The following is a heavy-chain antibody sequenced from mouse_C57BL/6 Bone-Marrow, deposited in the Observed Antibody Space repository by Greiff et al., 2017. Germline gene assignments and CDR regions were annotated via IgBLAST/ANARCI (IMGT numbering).Heavy chain of an antibody. CDR3: ARWGITTVVADEDYFDY. Sequence: EVKLVESGPGLAKPSQTLSLTCSVTGYSITSDYWNWIRTFPGNKLEYMGYISYSGSTYYNPSLKSRISITRDTSKNQYYLQLNSVTTEDTATYYCARWGITTVVADEDYFDYWGQGTTLTVSS. CDR1: GYSITSDY. CDR2: ISYSGST. V-gene: IGHV3-8*01. D-gene: IGHD1-1*01. J-gene: IGHJ2*01.